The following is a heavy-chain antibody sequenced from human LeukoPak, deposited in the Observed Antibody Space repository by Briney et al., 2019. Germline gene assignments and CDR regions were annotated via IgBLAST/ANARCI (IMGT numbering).Heavy chain of an antibody. Sequence: GGSLRLSCVASGFTFTSYGMNWVRQAPGKGLEWVSTISGSGGSTDYADSVKGRFTISRDNSKNTLYLQMNSLRAEDTAVYYCARSSRGDAFDIWGQGTMVTVSS. CDR2: ISGSGGST. J-gene: IGHJ3*02. D-gene: IGHD2-15*01. CDR3: ARSSRGDAFDI. CDR1: GFTFTSYG. V-gene: IGHV3-23*01.